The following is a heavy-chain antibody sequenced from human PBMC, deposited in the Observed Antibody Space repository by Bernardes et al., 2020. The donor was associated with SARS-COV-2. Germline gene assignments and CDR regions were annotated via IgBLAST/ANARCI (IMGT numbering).Heavy chain of an antibody. CDR3: ARERARYGSGSHTPDY. CDR1: GFTFSSYG. CDR2: IWYDGSNK. J-gene: IGHJ4*02. D-gene: IGHD3-10*01. V-gene: IGHV3-33*01. Sequence: GGSLRLSCAASGFTFSSYGMHWVRQAPGKGLEWVAVIWYDGSNKYYADSVKGRFTISRDNSKNTLYLQMNSLRAEDTAVYYCARERARYGSGSHTPDYWGQGTLVTVSS.